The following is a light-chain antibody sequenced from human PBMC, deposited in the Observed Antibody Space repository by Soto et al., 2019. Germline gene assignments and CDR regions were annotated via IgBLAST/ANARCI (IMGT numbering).Light chain of an antibody. Sequence: DIQMTQSPSSLSASVGDRVTITCRASQGISNYLAWYQQKPGKVPKLLIYAASTLQSGVPSRFSGSGSGTDFTITISSLQPEDVATYYCQKYNSALTFGGGTKVESK. CDR2: AAS. J-gene: IGKJ4*01. V-gene: IGKV1-27*01. CDR1: QGISNY. CDR3: QKYNSALT.